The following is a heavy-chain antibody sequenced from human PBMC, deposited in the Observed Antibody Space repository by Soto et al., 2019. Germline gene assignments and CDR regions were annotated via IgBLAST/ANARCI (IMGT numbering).Heavy chain of an antibody. V-gene: IGHV3-48*02. CDR3: ARDHYYAFDI. D-gene: IGHD1-26*01. CDR2: FGITGKSG. CDR1: GSTFSDYA. J-gene: IGHJ3*02. Sequence: PGGSLRLSCVASGSTFSDYAMNWVGQAPGKGLEWVSWFGITGKSGDYADSVKGRFTISRDNARNSVHLQMNSLRDEDTAVYYRARDHYYAFDIWGQGTMVTVSS.